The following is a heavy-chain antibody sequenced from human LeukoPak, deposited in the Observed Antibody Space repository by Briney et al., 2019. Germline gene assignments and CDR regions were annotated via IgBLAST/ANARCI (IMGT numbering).Heavy chain of an antibody. J-gene: IGHJ3*02. D-gene: IGHD5-18*01. V-gene: IGHV1-46*01. CDR1: GYTFTSYY. CDR2: INPSGGST. CDR3: AKDLRSRGYSYGPHDAFDI. Sequence: ASVKVSCKASGYTFTSYYMHWVRQAPGQGLEWMGIINPSGGSTSYAQKFQGRVTMTRDMSTSTVYMELSSLRSEDTAVYYCAKDLRSRGYSYGPHDAFDIWGQGTMVTVSS.